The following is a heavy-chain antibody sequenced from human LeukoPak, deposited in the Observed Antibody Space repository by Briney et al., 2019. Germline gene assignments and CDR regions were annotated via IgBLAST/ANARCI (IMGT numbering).Heavy chain of an antibody. Sequence: GGSLRLSCAASGFTFSSYDMHWVRQATGKGLEWVSAIGTAGATYYPGSVKGRFTISRENAKNSLYLQMNSLRAGDTAVYYCARAPRYCSGGSCYSYYYYGMDVWGQGTTVIVSS. J-gene: IGHJ6*02. CDR2: IGTAGAT. V-gene: IGHV3-13*01. D-gene: IGHD2-15*01. CDR3: ARAPRYCSGGSCYSYYYYGMDV. CDR1: GFTFSSYD.